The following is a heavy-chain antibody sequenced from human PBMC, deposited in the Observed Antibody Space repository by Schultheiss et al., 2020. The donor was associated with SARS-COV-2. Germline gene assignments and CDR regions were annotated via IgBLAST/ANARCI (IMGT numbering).Heavy chain of an antibody. CDR3: ARDSSSGWYTGYYYYGMDV. V-gene: IGHV3-9*01. CDR1: GFTFDDYA. D-gene: IGHD6-19*01. CDR2: ISWNSGSI. Sequence: GGSLRLSCAASGFTFDDYAMHWVRQAPGKGLEWVSGISWNSGSIGYADSVKGRFTISRDNSKNTLYLQMNSLRAEDTAVYYCARDSSSGWYTGYYYYGMDVWGQGTTVTVSS. J-gene: IGHJ6*02.